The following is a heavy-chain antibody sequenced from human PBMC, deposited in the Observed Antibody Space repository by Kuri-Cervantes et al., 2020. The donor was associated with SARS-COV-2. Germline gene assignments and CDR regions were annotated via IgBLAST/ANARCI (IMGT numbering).Heavy chain of an antibody. J-gene: IGHJ5*02. Sequence: SQTLSLTCAVYGGSFSGYYWSWIRQPPGKGLEWIGEINHSGSTNYNPSLKSRVTISVDTSKNQFSLKLSSVTAADTAVYYCARATIGGGWFDPWGQGTQVTVSS. D-gene: IGHD3-16*01. CDR3: ARATIGGGWFDP. V-gene: IGHV4-34*01. CDR2: INHSGST. CDR1: GGSFSGYY.